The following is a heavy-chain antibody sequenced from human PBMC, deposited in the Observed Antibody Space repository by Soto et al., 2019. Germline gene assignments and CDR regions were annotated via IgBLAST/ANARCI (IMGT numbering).Heavy chain of an antibody. CDR3: ARTTYFYDSSGYSYYGLDV. D-gene: IGHD3-22*01. J-gene: IGHJ6*02. Sequence: ASVKVSCKASGGTFSSYAISWVRQAPGQGLEWMGGIIPIFGTANYAQKFQGRVTITADESTSTAYMELSSLRSEDTAVYYCARTTYFYDSSGYSYYGLDVWGQATTVTVSS. V-gene: IGHV1-69*13. CDR2: IIPIFGTA. CDR1: GGTFSSYA.